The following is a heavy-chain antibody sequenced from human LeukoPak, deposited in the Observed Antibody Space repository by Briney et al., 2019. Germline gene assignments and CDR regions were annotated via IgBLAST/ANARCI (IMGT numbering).Heavy chain of an antibody. CDR1: GFTFSSYS. V-gene: IGHV3-7*01. D-gene: IGHD6-19*01. Sequence: GGSLRLSCAASGFTFSSYSMNWVRQAPGKGLEWVANIKQDGSEKYYVDSVKGRFTISRDNAKNSLYLQMNSLRAEDTAVYYCAGDSGSSGWYGYWGQGTLVTVSS. CDR2: IKQDGSEK. CDR3: AGDSGSSGWYGY. J-gene: IGHJ4*02.